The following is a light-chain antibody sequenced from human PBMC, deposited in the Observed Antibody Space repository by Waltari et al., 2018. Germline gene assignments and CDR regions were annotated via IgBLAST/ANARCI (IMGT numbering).Light chain of an antibody. CDR2: AAS. J-gene: IGKJ5*01. CDR3: QQSFYVPIS. Sequence: DIQMTQSPASLSASIEDRVIITCRASQTISTYLNWYQQKMGQAPKLLISAASTLHNGVPPRFSGSGSGTDFTLTISSVQPEDFGDYFCQQSFYVPISFGQGTRLDIK. V-gene: IGKV1-39*01. CDR1: QTISTY.